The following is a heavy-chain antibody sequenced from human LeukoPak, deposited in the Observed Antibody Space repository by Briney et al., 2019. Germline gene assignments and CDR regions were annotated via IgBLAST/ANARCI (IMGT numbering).Heavy chain of an antibody. CDR2: IYYSGST. CDR3: ARQMYSGTLDY. J-gene: IGHJ4*02. D-gene: IGHD1-1*01. V-gene: IGHV4-59*08. CDR1: GGSISSYF. Sequence: SETLSLTCTVSGGSISSYFWSWIRQPPGKALEWIGYIYYSGSTNYKPTLKSRGTISVDTSKNQFSLKLSSMTAADTAVYYCARQMYSGTLDYWGPGTLVIVSS.